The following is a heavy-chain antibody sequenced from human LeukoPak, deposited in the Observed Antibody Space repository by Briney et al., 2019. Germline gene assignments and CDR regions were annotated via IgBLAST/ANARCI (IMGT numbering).Heavy chain of an antibody. CDR3: STDFLPQN. CDR2: IKQDGSET. Sequence: GGSLRLSCAASGFTFNNHWMSWVRQAPGKGLEWVANIKQDGSETYYVDYVKGRFTIPRDNAKNLLYLQMNSLRAEDTAVYYCSTDFLPQNWGQGTLVTVSS. V-gene: IGHV3-7*01. J-gene: IGHJ1*01. CDR1: GFTFNNHW.